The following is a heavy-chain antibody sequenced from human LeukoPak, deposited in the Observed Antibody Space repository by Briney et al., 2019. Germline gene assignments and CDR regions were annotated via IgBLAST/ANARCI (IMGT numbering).Heavy chain of an antibody. CDR1: GYSFTTYW. J-gene: IGHJ4*02. CDR3: ARHYGSLFDY. D-gene: IGHD3-10*01. CDR2: IDPSDSYT. V-gene: IGHV5-10-1*01. Sequence: GESLKISCKGSGYSFTTYWISWVRQMPGKGLEWMGRIDPSDSYTNYSPPFQGHVTISADKSISTAYLQWSSLKASDSAMYYCARHYGSLFDYWGQGTLVTVSS.